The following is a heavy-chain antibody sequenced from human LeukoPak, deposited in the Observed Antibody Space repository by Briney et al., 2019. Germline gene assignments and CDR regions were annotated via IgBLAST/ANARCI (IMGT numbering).Heavy chain of an antibody. D-gene: IGHD3-10*01. CDR2: IYSGGST. Sequence: GGSLRLSCAASGFTVSSNYMSWVRQAPGKGLEWVSVIYSGGSTYYADSVKGRFTISRDNSKNTLYLQMNSLRAEDTAVYYCARGQYGSGSYSDPLDYWGQGTLVTVSS. V-gene: IGHV3-53*01. CDR3: ARGQYGSGSYSDPLDY. CDR1: GFTVSSNY. J-gene: IGHJ4*02.